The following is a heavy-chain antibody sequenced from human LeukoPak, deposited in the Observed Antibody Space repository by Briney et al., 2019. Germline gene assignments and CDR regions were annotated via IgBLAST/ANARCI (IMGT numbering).Heavy chain of an antibody. D-gene: IGHD5-12*01. CDR2: INHSGST. J-gene: IGHJ5*02. Sequence: SETLSLTCAVYGGSFSGYYWSWIRQPPGKGLEWIGEINHSGSTNYNPSLKSRVTISVDTSKNQFSLKLSSVTAADTAVYYCAYPEWLRSNRGNWFDPWGQGTLVTVSS. V-gene: IGHV4-34*01. CDR3: AYPEWLRSNRGNWFDP. CDR1: GGSFSGYY.